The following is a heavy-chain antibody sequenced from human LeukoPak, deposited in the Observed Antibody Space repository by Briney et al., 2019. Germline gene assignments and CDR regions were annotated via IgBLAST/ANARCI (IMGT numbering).Heavy chain of an antibody. CDR3: ARAYLWYGELFFFDI. Sequence: GGSLRLSCAASGFTFSSYSMNWVRQAPGKGLEWVSSISSSNSYIYYADSVKGRFTISRDNAKNSLYLQMNSLRAEDTAVYYCARAYLWYGELFFFDIWGQGTVVTVSS. CDR1: GFTFSSYS. J-gene: IGHJ3*02. V-gene: IGHV3-21*01. D-gene: IGHD3-10*01. CDR2: ISSSNSYI.